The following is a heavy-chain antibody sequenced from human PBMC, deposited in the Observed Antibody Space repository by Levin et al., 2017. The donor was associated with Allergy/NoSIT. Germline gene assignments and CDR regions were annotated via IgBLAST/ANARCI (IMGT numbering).Heavy chain of an antibody. CDR1: GFSFRSFG. V-gene: IGHV3-30*18. D-gene: IGHD6-13*01. Sequence: PGGSLRLSCAASGFSFRSFGMHWARQAPGKGLEWLAVISYDGSDTYYADSVKGRFTISRDNSKNTLFLQMNSLRGEDAAVYYCAKDVVFGTSSWSLDFWGQGVLVTVSS. CDR3: AKDVVFGTSSWSLDF. CDR2: ISYDGSDT. J-gene: IGHJ4*02.